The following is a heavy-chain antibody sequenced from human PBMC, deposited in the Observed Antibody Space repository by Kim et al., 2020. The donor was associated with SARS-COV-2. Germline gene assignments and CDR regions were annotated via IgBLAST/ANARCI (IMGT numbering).Heavy chain of an antibody. V-gene: IGHV3-30-3*01. D-gene: IGHD3-3*01. CDR3: ARDLPDYDFWRGFDY. Sequence: GGSLRLSCAASGFTFSSYAMHWVRQAPGKGLEWVAVISFDGSNKYYADSVKGRFTISRDNSKNTLYLQMNSLRAEDTAVYYCARDLPDYDFWRGFDYWGQGTLVTVSS. CDR1: GFTFSSYA. CDR2: ISFDGSNK. J-gene: IGHJ4*02.